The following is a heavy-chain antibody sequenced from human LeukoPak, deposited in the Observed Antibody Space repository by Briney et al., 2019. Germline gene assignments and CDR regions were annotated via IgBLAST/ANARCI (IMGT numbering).Heavy chain of an antibody. J-gene: IGHJ6*02. CDR3: ARGGGDYVNYYYGLDV. Sequence: ASVEVSCKASGYTFTGYYMHWVRQAPGQGLEWMGWINPNSGGTNYAQKFQGRVTMTRDTSISTAYMELSRLGSDDTAVYYCARGGGDYVNYYYGLDVWGQGTTVTVSS. CDR1: GYTFTGYY. V-gene: IGHV1-2*02. D-gene: IGHD4-17*01. CDR2: INPNSGGT.